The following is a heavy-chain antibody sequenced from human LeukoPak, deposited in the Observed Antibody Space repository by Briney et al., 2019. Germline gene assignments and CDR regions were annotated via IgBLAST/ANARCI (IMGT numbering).Heavy chain of an antibody. J-gene: IGHJ4*02. D-gene: IGHD2-15*01. Sequence: GGSLRLSCAASGFTFSSYGMHWVRQAPGKGLEWVAVIAYDGSNKYYADSVKGRFTISRDNSKNTLYLQMNSLRAEDMAVYYCAKDLGYCSGNRCLATDYWGQGTLVTVSS. CDR2: IAYDGSNK. CDR3: AKDLGYCSGNRCLATDY. CDR1: GFTFSSYG. V-gene: IGHV3-30*18.